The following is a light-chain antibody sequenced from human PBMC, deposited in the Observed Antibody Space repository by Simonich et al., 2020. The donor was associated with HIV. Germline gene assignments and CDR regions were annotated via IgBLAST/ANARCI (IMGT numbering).Light chain of an antibody. CDR1: KVIYNY. Sequence: DIQMTQSPSSLSASVGDRVTITCPASKVIYNYLNWYKQNPGKAPKLLIYGAINLETVVPSRFSGNGSGTHFTFTINSLQPEDVATYYCQQYDNLPWTFGQGTKVEIK. V-gene: IGKV1-33*01. CDR3: QQYDNLPWT. CDR2: GAI. J-gene: IGKJ1*01.